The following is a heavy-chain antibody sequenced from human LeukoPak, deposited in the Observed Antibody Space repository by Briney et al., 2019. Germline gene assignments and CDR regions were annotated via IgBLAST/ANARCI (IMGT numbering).Heavy chain of an antibody. CDR3: AACPRYGDGWFDP. V-gene: IGHV3-23*01. J-gene: IGHJ5*02. Sequence: GGSLRLSCAASGFTFSSYEMSWVRQAPGKGLEWVSAISGSGGSTYYADSVKGRFTISRDNSKNTLYLQMNSLRAEDTAVYYCAACPRYGDGWFDPWGQGTLVTVSS. CDR1: GFTFSSYE. D-gene: IGHD4-17*01. CDR2: ISGSGGST.